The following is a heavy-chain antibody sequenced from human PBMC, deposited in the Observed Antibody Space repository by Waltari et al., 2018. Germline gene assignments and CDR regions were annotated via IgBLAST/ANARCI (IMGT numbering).Heavy chain of an antibody. CDR1: GGSFSGYY. J-gene: IGHJ6*03. CDR3: ARITHYYDSSGYYYYYYYMDV. Sequence: QVQLQQWGAGLLKPSETLSLTCAVYGGSFSGYYWSWIRQPPGKGLGWIGEINHSGSTNSNPALKRRVTISVDTSKNQFSLKLSSVTAADTAVYYCARITHYYDSSGYYYYYYYMDVWGKGTTVTVSS. V-gene: IGHV4-34*01. CDR2: INHSGST. D-gene: IGHD3-22*01.